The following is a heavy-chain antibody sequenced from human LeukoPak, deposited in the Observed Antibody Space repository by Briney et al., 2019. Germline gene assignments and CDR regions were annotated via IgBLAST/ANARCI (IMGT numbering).Heavy chain of an antibody. CDR3: ARGTLTTMTNVLFDY. D-gene: IGHD4-17*01. CDR2: VNHNGIT. Sequence: SETLSLTCAVSGPGSFIGYYWSWIRQPPGRGLEWIGEVNHNGITNYNPSLKSRLTISLGTSKNQLSLNLTSVTAADSAVYYCARGTLTTMTNVLFDYWDQGSLLTVSS. J-gene: IGHJ4*02. CDR1: GPGSFIGYY. V-gene: IGHV4-34*01.